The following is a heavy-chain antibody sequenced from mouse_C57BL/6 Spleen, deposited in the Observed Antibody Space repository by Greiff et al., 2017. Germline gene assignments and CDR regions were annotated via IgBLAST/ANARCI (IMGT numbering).Heavy chain of an antibody. Sequence: VQVVESGAELVRPGTSVKVSCKASGYAFTNYLIEWVKQRPGQGLEWIGVINPGSGGTNYNEKFKGKATLTADKSSSTAYMQLSSLTSEDSAVYFCARYDYDGPWFAYWGQGTLVTVSA. CDR3: ARYDYDGPWFAY. CDR1: GYAFTNYL. D-gene: IGHD2-4*01. CDR2: INPGSGGT. V-gene: IGHV1-54*01. J-gene: IGHJ3*01.